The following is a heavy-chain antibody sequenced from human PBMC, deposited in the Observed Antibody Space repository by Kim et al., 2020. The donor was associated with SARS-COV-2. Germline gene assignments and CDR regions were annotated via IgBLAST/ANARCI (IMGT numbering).Heavy chain of an antibody. CDR1: GFTFDDYA. Sequence: GGSLRLSCAASGFTFDDYAMHWVRQAPGKGLEWVSGISWNSGSIGYADSVKGRFTISRDNAKNSLYLQMKSLRAEDTALYYCAKDLRGGRDYWRYFDYW. V-gene: IGHV3-9*01. D-gene: IGHD1-26*01. J-gene: IGHJ4*01. CDR2: ISWNSGSI. CDR3: AKDLRGGRDYWRYFDY.